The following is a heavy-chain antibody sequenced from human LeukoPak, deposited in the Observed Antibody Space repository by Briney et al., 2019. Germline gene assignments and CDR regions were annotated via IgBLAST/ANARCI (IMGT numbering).Heavy chain of an antibody. CDR2: MWYDGSKD. J-gene: IGHJ4*02. Sequence: PGKSLRLSCAASGFSFSTYGIHWVRQAPGKGLEWVAVMWYDGSKDYYADSVKGRFTISRDTSKNTLHLQMNNLRAEDTAVYYCAKDRETYEYTFDYWGQGTLVTVSS. V-gene: IGHV3-33*06. CDR3: AKDRETYEYTFDY. D-gene: IGHD6-6*01. CDR1: GFSFSTYG.